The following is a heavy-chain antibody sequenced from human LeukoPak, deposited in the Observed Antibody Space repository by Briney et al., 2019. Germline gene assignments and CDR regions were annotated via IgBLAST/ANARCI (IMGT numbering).Heavy chain of an antibody. D-gene: IGHD1-14*01. V-gene: IGHV1-18*01. J-gene: IGHJ6*02. Sequence: GASVKVSCKASGYTFINYDIRWVRQAPGQGLEWMGWISAYNGNANYAQKFQGRVTMTTDTSTSTAYMELRSLRSDDTAVYYCARGITHHVYYGMDVWGQGTTVTVSS. CDR3: ARGITHHVYYGMDV. CDR1: GYTFINYD. CDR2: ISAYNGNA.